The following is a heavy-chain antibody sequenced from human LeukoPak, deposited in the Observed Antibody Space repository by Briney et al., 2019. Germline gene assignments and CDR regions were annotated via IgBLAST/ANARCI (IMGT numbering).Heavy chain of an antibody. D-gene: IGHD3-10*01. Sequence: GRSLRLSCAASGFTFSSYGMHWVRQAPGKGLEWVAVIWYDGSNKYYADSVKGQFTISRDNSKNTLYLQMNSLRAEDTAVYYCARDSDGDFDYWGQGTLVTVSS. CDR2: IWYDGSNK. CDR3: ARDSDGDFDY. J-gene: IGHJ4*02. CDR1: GFTFSSYG. V-gene: IGHV3-33*01.